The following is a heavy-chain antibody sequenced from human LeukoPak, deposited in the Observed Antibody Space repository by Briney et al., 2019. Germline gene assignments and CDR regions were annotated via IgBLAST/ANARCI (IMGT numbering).Heavy chain of an antibody. CDR1: GGSISSSNW. CDR2: IYHSGST. D-gene: IGHD1-26*01. CDR3: ARLYSGSYYEFDY. V-gene: IGHV4-4*02. Sequence: SETLSLTCAVSGGSISSSNWWSWVRQPPGKGLEWIGEIYHSGSTNYNPSLKSRVTISVDTSKNQFSLKLSSVTAADTAVYYCARLYSGSYYEFDYWGQGTLVTVSS. J-gene: IGHJ4*02.